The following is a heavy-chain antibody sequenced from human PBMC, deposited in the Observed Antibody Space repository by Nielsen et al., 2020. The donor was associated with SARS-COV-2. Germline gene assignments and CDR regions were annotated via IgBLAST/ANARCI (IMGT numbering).Heavy chain of an antibody. Sequence: SETLSLTCTVSGASISSSDSYWTWIRQPPGKGLEWIGYIYYSGRTFYSPSLKSRVTISLDTSKNQFSLKLSSVTAADSAVYYCARGGYNIYDFDYWGRGTLVTVSS. CDR3: ARGGYNIYDFDY. CDR1: GASISSSDSY. CDR2: IYYSGRT. J-gene: IGHJ4*02. D-gene: IGHD5-24*01. V-gene: IGHV4-30-4*02.